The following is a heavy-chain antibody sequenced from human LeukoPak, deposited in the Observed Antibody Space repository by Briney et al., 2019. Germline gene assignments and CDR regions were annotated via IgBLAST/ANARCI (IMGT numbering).Heavy chain of an antibody. CDR3: ARGRYGSGRYYMVQFDY. Sequence: SETLSLTCAVYGGSFSGYYWSWIRQPPGEGLEWIGEINHSGSTNYNPSLKSRVTISVDTSKNQFSLKLSSVTAADTAVYYCARGRYGSGRYYMVQFDYWGQGTLVTVSS. CDR2: INHSGST. CDR1: GGSFSGYY. V-gene: IGHV4-34*01. J-gene: IGHJ4*02. D-gene: IGHD3-10*01.